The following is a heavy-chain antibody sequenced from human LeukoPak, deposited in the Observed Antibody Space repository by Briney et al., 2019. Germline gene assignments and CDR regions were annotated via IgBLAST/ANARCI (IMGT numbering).Heavy chain of an antibody. CDR2: ITGSGAYT. V-gene: IGHV3-23*01. CDR1: GFTFNNYA. Sequence: GGSLRLSCTASGFTFNNYAMTWVRQAPGKGLEWVAAITGSGAYTNYADSVKGRFTISRDNSKNTLYLQMNSLRVEDTALYYCARVARGDYYYYYMDVWGKGTTVTVSS. CDR3: ARVARGDYYYYYMDV. D-gene: IGHD3-10*01. J-gene: IGHJ6*03.